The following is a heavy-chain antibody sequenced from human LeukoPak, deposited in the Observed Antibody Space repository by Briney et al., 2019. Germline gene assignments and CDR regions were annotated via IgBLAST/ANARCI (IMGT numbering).Heavy chain of an antibody. CDR1: GFTFSSYA. CDR3: AKSPYYYDSSGLNWFDP. CDR2: ISGSGGST. Sequence: GGSLRLSCAASGFTFSSYAMSWVRQAPGKGLEWVSAISGSGGSTYYADSVKGRFTISRGNSKNTLYLQMNSLRAEDTAVYYCAKSPYYYDSSGLNWFDPWGQGTLVTVSS. D-gene: IGHD3-22*01. J-gene: IGHJ5*02. V-gene: IGHV3-23*01.